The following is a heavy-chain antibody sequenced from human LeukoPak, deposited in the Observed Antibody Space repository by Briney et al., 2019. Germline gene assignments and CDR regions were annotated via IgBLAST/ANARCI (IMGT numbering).Heavy chain of an antibody. V-gene: IGHV4-59*01. Sequence: PSETLSLTCTASGGLISSVYWTWIRQAPGKGLKWIGHIYYSGSTNYNPSLKSRVTMSVDTSKIQFSLKLSSVTAADTAVYYCARLHYDSSGYYYSDYWGQGTLVTVSS. CDR2: IYYSGST. CDR3: ARLHYDSSGYYYSDY. D-gene: IGHD3-22*01. CDR1: GGLISSVY. J-gene: IGHJ4*02.